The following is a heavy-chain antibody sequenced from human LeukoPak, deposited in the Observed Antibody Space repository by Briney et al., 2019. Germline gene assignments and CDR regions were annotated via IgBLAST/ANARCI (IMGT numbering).Heavy chain of an antibody. CDR1: GFTFSSYS. D-gene: IGHD5-12*01. J-gene: IGHJ4*02. CDR2: ISSSSSYI. V-gene: IGHV3-21*01. CDR3: ASDRRGYSGNYFDY. Sequence: GGSLRLSCAASGFTFSSYSMNWVRQAPGKGLEWVSSISSSSSYIYYADSVKGRFTISRDNAKNSLYLQMNSLRAEDTAVYYCASDRRGYSGNYFDYWGQGTLVTVSS.